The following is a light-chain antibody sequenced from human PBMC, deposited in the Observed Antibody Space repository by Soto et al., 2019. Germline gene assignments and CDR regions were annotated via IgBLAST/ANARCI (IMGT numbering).Light chain of an antibody. CDR3: QQYNTYST. CDR2: KAS. J-gene: IGKJ1*01. Sequence: DIPMTQSPSTLSASVGDRVIITCRASQSISSWLAWYQQKPGKAPNLLIYKASTLETGVPSRFSGSGSGTEFTLTISSLQPDDFATYYCQQYNTYSTFGQGTKVEIK. CDR1: QSISSW. V-gene: IGKV1-5*03.